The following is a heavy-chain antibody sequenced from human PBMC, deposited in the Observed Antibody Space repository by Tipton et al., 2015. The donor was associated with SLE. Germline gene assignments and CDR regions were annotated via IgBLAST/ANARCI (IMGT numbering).Heavy chain of an antibody. CDR3: ARGLAKKEWLYYYGMDV. CDR1: GFTVSSNY. V-gene: IGHV3-66*02. D-gene: IGHD5-24*01. Sequence: SLRLSCAASGFTVSSNYMSWVRQAPGKGLEWVSVIYSGGSTYYADSVKGRFTISRDNSKNTLYLQMNSLRAEDTAVYCCARGLAKKEWLYYYGMDVWGQGTTVTVSS. J-gene: IGHJ6*02. CDR2: IYSGGST.